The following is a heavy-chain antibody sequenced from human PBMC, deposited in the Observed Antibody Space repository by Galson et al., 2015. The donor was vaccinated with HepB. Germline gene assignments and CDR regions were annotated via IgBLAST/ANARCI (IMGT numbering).Heavy chain of an antibody. CDR3: ARSGSSWFPYMDV. CDR2: INSDGSST. J-gene: IGHJ6*03. Sequence: SLRLSCAASGFIFSSYWMHWVRQAPGKGLVWVSRINSDGSSTSYADSVKGRLTISRDNAKNTLYLQMNSLRAEDTAVYYYARSGSSWFPYMDVWGKGTTVTVSS. V-gene: IGHV3-74*01. CDR1: GFIFSSYW. D-gene: IGHD6-13*01.